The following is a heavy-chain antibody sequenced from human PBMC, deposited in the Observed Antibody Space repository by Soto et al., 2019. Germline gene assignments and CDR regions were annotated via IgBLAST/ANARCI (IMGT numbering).Heavy chain of an antibody. D-gene: IGHD6-6*01. Sequence: QVQLQQWGAGLLKPSETLSLTCAVYGESFSGYYWSWIRQPPGKGLEWIGEINPSGSTNYNPSLKSRVTISVHKSKNQFSLKLSSVTAAATAVYYCASESRDSSSSPGWFDPWGQGTLVTVAS. CDR2: INPSGST. CDR3: ASESRDSSSSPGWFDP. CDR1: GESFSGYY. V-gene: IGHV4-34*01. J-gene: IGHJ5*02.